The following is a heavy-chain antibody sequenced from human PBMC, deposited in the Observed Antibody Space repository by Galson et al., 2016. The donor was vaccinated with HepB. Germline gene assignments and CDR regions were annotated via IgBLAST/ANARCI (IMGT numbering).Heavy chain of an antibody. V-gene: IGHV3-11*05. J-gene: IGHJ4*02. CDR1: GFTFSEYY. D-gene: IGHD3-10*01. Sequence: SLRLSCAASGFTFSEYYMSWVRQAPGKGLECVSYFSSSRGYTHYAASVKGRFTISRDNAKNTLYLEMNSLSAADTAVYYCARAPMLRGVIMTTPFDYWGQGTLVTVSS. CDR2: FSSSRGYT. CDR3: ARAPMLRGVIMTTPFDY.